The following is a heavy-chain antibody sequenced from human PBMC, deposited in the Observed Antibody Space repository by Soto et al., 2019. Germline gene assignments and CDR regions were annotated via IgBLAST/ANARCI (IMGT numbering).Heavy chain of an antibody. J-gene: IGHJ6*02. V-gene: IGHV3-30*18. CDR1: GFTFSSYG. CDR2: ISYDGSNK. D-gene: IGHD6-6*01. Sequence: GGSLRLSCAASGFTFSSYGMHWVRQAPGKGLEWVAVISYDGSNKYYADSVKGRFTISRDNSKNTLYLQMNSLRAEDTAVYYCANSLALSIAARPGCMDVWGQGTAVIVSS. CDR3: ANSLALSIAARPGCMDV.